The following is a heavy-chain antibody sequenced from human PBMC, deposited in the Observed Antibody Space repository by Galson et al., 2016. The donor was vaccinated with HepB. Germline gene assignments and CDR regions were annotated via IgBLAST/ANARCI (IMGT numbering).Heavy chain of an antibody. D-gene: IGHD3-10*01. J-gene: IGHJ6*02. Sequence: SLRLSCAASGFTFDDYAMSWVRQTPGQGLEWVSGITGNGGYTGYADSVKGRFTIYRDNAKNSLYLQMNSLRPEDTALYHCARGPSSGTYFSNNSSGFDVWGQGTTVTVSS. CDR1: GFTFDDYA. CDR2: ITGNGGYT. V-gene: IGHV3-20*01. CDR3: ARGPSSGTYFSNNSSGFDV.